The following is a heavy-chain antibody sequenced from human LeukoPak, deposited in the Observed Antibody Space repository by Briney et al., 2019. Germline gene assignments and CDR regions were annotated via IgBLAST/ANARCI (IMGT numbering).Heavy chain of an antibody. CDR3: ARHEWRNRWLPFDD. D-gene: IGHD5-12*01. V-gene: IGHV4-34*01. J-gene: IGHJ4*02. CDR1: GGSFSGYY. CDR2: INHSGST. Sequence: PSETLSLTCAVYGGSFSGYYWSWIRQPPGKGLEWIGEINHSGSTNYNPSLKSRVTISVDTSKNQFSLKLSSVTAADTAVYYCARHEWRNRWLPFDDWGQGTLVTVSS.